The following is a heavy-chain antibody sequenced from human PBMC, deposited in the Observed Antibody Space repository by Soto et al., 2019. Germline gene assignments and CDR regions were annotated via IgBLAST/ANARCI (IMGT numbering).Heavy chain of an antibody. D-gene: IGHD5-18*01. Sequence: PGGSLRLSCAASGFTFYSYAMRWVRQAPGKGLEWVSAISGSGSSTYYADSVKGRFTISRDNSKSTLWLHMNSLRAEDTAIYYCANRDSSMVTRYYYCMDVGGQGTTVTVSS. J-gene: IGHJ6*02. V-gene: IGHV3-23*01. CDR2: ISGSGSST. CDR3: ANRDSSMVTRYYYCMDV. CDR1: GFTFYSYA.